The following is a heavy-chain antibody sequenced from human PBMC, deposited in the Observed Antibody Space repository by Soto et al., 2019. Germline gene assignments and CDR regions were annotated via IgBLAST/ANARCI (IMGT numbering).Heavy chain of an antibody. V-gene: IGHV4-4*07. CDR2: IYTGGST. J-gene: IGHJ4*02. Sequence: SETLSLTCTVSGGSISGYYWSWIRQPAGKGLGWIGRIYTGGSTNYNPSLKSRVTTSIDTSKNQISLKLSSVTAADTAVYYCSRDHLVPDNFDSWGQGTLVTVSS. CDR1: GGSISGYY. D-gene: IGHD1-26*01. CDR3: SRDHLVPDNFDS.